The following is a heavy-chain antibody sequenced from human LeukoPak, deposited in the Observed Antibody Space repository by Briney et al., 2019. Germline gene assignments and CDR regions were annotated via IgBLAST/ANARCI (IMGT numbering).Heavy chain of an antibody. V-gene: IGHV3-30*02. D-gene: IGHD3-22*01. CDR2: IRYDGSNK. J-gene: IGHJ4*02. CDR1: GFTFSSYG. Sequence: PGGSLRLSCAASGFTFSSYGMHWVRQAPGKGLEWVAFIRYDGSNKYYADSVKGRFTISRDNSKNTLYLQMNSLRAEDTAVYYCAKDIRSSAGLLPISAFDYWGQGTLVTVSS. CDR3: AKDIRSSAGLLPISAFDY.